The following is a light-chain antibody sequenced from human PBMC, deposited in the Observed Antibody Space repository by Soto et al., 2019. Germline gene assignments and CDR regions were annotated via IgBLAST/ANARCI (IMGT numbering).Light chain of an antibody. J-gene: IGKJ5*01. V-gene: IGKV3-15*01. CDR3: QQYNKWRRIA. Sequence: EMVLSKYLMTVARPARERAPXSCRASQSVSSNVAWYQQKPFQSPSLLIYEASTMSTCVPSSFTGRWSGPEFHLTIRSLQSEDFAVNCCQQYNKWRRIAFGEGTRLNIK. CDR2: EAS. CDR1: QSVSSN.